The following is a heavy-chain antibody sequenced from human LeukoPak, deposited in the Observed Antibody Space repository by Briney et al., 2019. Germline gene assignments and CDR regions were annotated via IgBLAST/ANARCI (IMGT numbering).Heavy chain of an antibody. J-gene: IGHJ4*02. CDR1: GFIFSNYN. CDR3: ARALGYSYGYAVDY. CDR2: ISSSSGTI. V-gene: IGHV3-48*01. Sequence: GGSLRLSCAASGFIFSNYNMNWVRQTPGKGLEWLSYISSSSGTIYYADSVKGRFTISGDNAKNSLYLQMNSLRAEDTAVYYCARALGYSYGYAVDYWGQATLVTVSS. D-gene: IGHD5-18*01.